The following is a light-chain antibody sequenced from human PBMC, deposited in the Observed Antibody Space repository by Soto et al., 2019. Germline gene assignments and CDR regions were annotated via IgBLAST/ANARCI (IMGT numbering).Light chain of an antibody. CDR3: QQYHSLPFT. V-gene: IGKV1-33*01. CDR2: EAS. CDR1: QDISKY. Sequence: DIQMTQSPSSLSASVGDRITITCQASQDISKYLIWYQQTPGKAPKFLIYEASNLERGVPSRFSGSGSGTDFTFTINSLQPEDIATVYCQQYHSLPFTFGPGTKLDI. J-gene: IGKJ3*01.